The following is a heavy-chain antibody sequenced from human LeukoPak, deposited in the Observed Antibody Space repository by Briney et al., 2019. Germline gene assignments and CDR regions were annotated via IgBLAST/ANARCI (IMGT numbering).Heavy chain of an antibody. CDR2: VSASGDNT. CDR3: ARGFAFGNIMTTIKRGIDY. D-gene: IGHD1-1*01. CDR1: GFTFRNHA. V-gene: IGHV3-23*01. Sequence: GGSLRLSCVASGFTFRNHAMTWVRQTPEKGLDWVSTVSASGDNTFFADSVQGRFAISRDNSKSVLYLEMNSLRVEDTAIYYCARGFAFGNIMTTIKRGIDYWGQGSLVIVSS. J-gene: IGHJ4*02.